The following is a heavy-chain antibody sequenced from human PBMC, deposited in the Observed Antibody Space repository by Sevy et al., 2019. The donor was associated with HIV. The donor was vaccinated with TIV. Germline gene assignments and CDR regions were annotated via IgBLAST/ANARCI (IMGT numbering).Heavy chain of an antibody. CDR2: IQVDGSSQ. CDR3: AKNTAAVGVGGFDY. D-gene: IGHD2-8*02. V-gene: IGHV3-30*02. CDR1: GFTFSYSG. Sequence: GGSLRLSCAASGFTFSYSGMHWVRQAPGKGLEWVTFIQVDGSSQYYAESVKGRFTILRDNTKNTLYLQMNSLRRDDTAVYYCAKNTAAVGVGGFDYWGQGALVTVSS. J-gene: IGHJ4*02.